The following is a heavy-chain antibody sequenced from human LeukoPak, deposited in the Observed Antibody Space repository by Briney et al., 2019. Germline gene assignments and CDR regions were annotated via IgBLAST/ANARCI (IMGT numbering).Heavy chain of an antibody. CDR2: IYYSGST. CDR1: GGSISSYY. V-gene: IGHV4-59*01. Sequence: SETLSLTCTVSGGSISSYYWSWIRQPPGQGLEWIGYIYYSGSTNYNPSLKSRVTISVDTSKNQFSLKLSSVTAADTAVYYCARVRGGSDYYYYYMDVWGKGTTVTVSS. J-gene: IGHJ6*03. D-gene: IGHD3-10*01. CDR3: ARVRGGSDYYYYYMDV.